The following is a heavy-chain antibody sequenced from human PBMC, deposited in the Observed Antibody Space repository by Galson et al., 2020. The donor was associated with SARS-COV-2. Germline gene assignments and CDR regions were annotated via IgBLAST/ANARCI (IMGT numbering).Heavy chain of an antibody. J-gene: IGHJ6*02. V-gene: IGHV3-21*01. CDR1: GFTFSTYS. CDR2: ISTSSSYT. D-gene: IGHD5-18*01. Sequence: NSGGSLRLSCAASGFTFSTYSMNWVRLAPGKGLEWVSSISTSSSYTYYVDSVKGRFSISRDNPRNSLYLQMNSLRAEDTAVYYCARDEGRRGYNYGRLYYGMDVWGQGTTVTVSS. CDR3: ARDEGRRGYNYGRLYYGMDV.